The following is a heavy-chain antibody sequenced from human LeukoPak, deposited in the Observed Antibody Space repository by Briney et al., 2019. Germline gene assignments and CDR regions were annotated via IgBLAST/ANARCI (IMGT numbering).Heavy chain of an antibody. CDR2: ISSSSSYI. CDR1: RFPVRSNY. V-gene: IGHV3-21*01. CDR3: AREGPSDAFDI. Sequence: NPGGSLRLSCAASRFPVRSNYMSWVRQAPGKGLEWVSSISSSSSYIYYADSVKGRFTISRDNAKNSLYLQMNSLRAEDTAVYYCAREGPSDAFDIWGQGTMVTVSS. J-gene: IGHJ3*02.